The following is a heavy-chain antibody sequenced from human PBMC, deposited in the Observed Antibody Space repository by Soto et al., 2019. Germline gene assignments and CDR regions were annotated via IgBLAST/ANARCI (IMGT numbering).Heavy chain of an antibody. V-gene: IGHV3-23*01. CDR2: ISGSGGST. D-gene: IGHD3-22*01. J-gene: IGHJ4*02. CDR3: AKTGHYDGAGYGPHDY. Sequence: GGSLRLSCAASGFTFGSYALDWVRQAPGKGLEWVSGISGSGGSTYYADSVKGRFTISRDNSKNTLYLQMNSLRAEDTAAYYCAKTGHYDGAGYGPHDYWGQGTLVTVSS. CDR1: GFTFGSYA.